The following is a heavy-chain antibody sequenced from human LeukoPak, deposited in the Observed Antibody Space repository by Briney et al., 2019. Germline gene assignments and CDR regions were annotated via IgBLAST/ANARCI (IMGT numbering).Heavy chain of an antibody. CDR2: ISSSGSTI. J-gene: IGHJ5*02. Sequence: PGGSLRLSCAASGFTFSSYEMNWVRQAPGKGLEWVSYISSSGSTIYYADSVKGRFTISRDNAKNSLYLQMNSLRAEDTAVYYCASETLGPFDPWGQGTLVTVSS. CDR1: GFTFSSYE. V-gene: IGHV3-48*03. CDR3: ASETLGPFDP.